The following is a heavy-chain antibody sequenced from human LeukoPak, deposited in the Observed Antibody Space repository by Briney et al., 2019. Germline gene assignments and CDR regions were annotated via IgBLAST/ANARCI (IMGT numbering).Heavy chain of an antibody. J-gene: IGHJ4*02. CDR1: GLTVSNNY. CDR2: IYSGGST. CDR3: ARDLRPNRHFDY. Sequence: PGGSLRLSCAASGLTVSNNYMSWVRQAPGKGLDWVSVIYSGGSTYYADSVKGRFTISRDNSKNTLYLQMNSLRAEDTAVYYCARDLRPNRHFDYWGQGTLVTVSS. D-gene: IGHD4-17*01. V-gene: IGHV3-66*02.